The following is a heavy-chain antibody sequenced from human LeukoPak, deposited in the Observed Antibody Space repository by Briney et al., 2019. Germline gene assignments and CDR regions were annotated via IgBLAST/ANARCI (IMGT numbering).Heavy chain of an antibody. J-gene: IGHJ4*02. V-gene: IGHV4-59*11. CDR2: IYYSGST. D-gene: IGHD6-19*01. CDR1: GGSISSHY. Sequence: SETLSLTCTVSGGSISSHYWSWIRQPPGKGLEWIGYIYYSGSTNYNPSLKSRVTISVDTSKNQFSLKLSSVTAADTAVYYCARVPYSSGWSYFDYWGQGTLVTVSS. CDR3: ARVPYSSGWSYFDY.